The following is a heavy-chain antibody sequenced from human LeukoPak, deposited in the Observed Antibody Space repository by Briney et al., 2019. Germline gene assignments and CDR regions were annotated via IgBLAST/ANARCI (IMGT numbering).Heavy chain of an antibody. CDR1: GYTFTGYY. D-gene: IGHD4-23*01. CDR3: ARHPGKVTNDWYFDL. Sequence: ASVKVSCKASGYTFTGYYMHWVRQAPGQGLEWMGWINPNSGGTDYAQKFQGRVTMTRDTSITTAYMELSRLSSDDTAVYYCARHPGKVTNDWYFDLWGRGTLVTVSS. V-gene: IGHV1-2*02. J-gene: IGHJ2*01. CDR2: INPNSGGT.